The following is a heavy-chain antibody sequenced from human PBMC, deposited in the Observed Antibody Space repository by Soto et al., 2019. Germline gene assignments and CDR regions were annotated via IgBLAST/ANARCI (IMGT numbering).Heavy chain of an antibody. CDR2: INPMGGST. CDR3: ARDLAAGDL. J-gene: IGHJ5*02. D-gene: IGHD6-13*01. CDR1: GYTFINYY. Sequence: ASVKVSCKASGYTFINYYIHWVRQAPGQGLEWMAIINPMGGSTNYAQEFQGRVTLTSDTSTSTVYMELSSLRFEDTALFYCARDLAAGDLWGQGTLVSVSS. V-gene: IGHV1-46*01.